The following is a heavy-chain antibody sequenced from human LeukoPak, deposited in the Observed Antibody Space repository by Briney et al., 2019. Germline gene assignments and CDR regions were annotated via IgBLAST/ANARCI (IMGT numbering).Heavy chain of an antibody. V-gene: IGHV3-48*03. D-gene: IGHD6-19*01. CDR1: GFAFSSYE. CDR3: ATSLSGWFGPSAYY. J-gene: IGHJ4*02. Sequence: GGSLRLSCAASGFAFSSYEMSWVRQATGKGLEWISFISGDNRAIHYADSVRGRSTISADHAKNSVYLQMNSLRAEDTAVYYCATSLSGWFGPSAYYWGQGTPVTVSS. CDR2: ISGDNRAI.